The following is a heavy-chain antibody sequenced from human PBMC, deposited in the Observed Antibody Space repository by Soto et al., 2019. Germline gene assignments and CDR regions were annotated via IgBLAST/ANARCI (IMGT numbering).Heavy chain of an antibody. CDR3: ATDLSDTAMVTLGYGMDV. J-gene: IGHJ6*02. V-gene: IGHV1-2*02. Sequence: ASVTVSCKASGYTFTGYYMNWVRQAPGQGLEWMGWINPNSGGTNYAQKFQGRVTMTRDTSISTAYMELSSLRSEDTAVYYCATDLSDTAMVTLGYGMDVWGQGTTVTVSS. CDR1: GYTFTGYY. CDR2: INPNSGGT. D-gene: IGHD5-18*01.